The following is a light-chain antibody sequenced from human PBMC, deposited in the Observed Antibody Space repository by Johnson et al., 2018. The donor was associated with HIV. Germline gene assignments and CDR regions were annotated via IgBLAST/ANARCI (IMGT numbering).Light chain of an antibody. CDR3: GTWDSSLSTGV. J-gene: IGLJ1*01. CDR1: SSNIGNNY. Sequence: QSVLTQPPSVSAAPGQKVTISCSGSSSNIGNNYVSWYQQLPGTAPKLLIYVYNKRHSGIPDRFSDSKSGTSATLGITGLQTGDEAEYFCGTWDSSLSTGVFGTGTEVTVL. V-gene: IGLV1-51*01. CDR2: VYN.